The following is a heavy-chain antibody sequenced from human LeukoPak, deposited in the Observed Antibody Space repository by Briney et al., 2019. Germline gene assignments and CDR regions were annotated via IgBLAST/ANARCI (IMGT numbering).Heavy chain of an antibody. CDR2: IIPIFGTA. D-gene: IGHD2-2*01. CDR1: GYPFTTYG. CDR3: ARVRYCSSTSCYCFDY. Sequence: SVKVSCKASGYPFTTYGISWVRQAPGQGLEWMGGIIPIFGTANYAQKFQGRVTITADESTSTAYMELSSLRSEDTAVYYCARVRYCSSTSCYCFDYWGQGTLVTVSS. J-gene: IGHJ4*02. V-gene: IGHV1-69*13.